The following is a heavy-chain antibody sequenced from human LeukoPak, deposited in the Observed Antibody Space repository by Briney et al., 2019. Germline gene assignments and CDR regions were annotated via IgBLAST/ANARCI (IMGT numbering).Heavy chain of an antibody. J-gene: IGHJ4*02. Sequence: GGSLRLSCAASGFTSRNYVIHWVRQAPGKGLEWVAVTSSDLNVKLYADSVKGRFTISRDNSRSTLYLQMNSLRPEDTAIYYCAREGYYGSGSPPSLYFDYWGQGTLVTVSS. CDR2: TSSDLNVK. CDR3: AREGYYGSGSPPSLYFDY. V-gene: IGHV3-30-3*01. CDR1: GFTSRNYV. D-gene: IGHD3-10*01.